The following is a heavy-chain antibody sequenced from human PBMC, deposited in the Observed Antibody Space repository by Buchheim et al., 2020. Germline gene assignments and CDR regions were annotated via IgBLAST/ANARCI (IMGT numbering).Heavy chain of an antibody. CDR2: IYYSGST. CDR1: GGSISSYY. Sequence: QVQLQESGPGLVKPSETLSLTCTVSGGSISSYYWSWIRQPPGKGLEWIGYIYYSGSTNYNPSLKSRVTISVDTSKNQLSLKLSSVTAADTAVYYCARGWAAYCGGDCYNNWFDPWGQGTL. CDR3: ARGWAAYCGGDCYNNWFDP. V-gene: IGHV4-59*01. D-gene: IGHD2-21*02. J-gene: IGHJ5*02.